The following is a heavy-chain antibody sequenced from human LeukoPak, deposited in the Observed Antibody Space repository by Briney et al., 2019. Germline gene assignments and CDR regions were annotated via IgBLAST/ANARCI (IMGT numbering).Heavy chain of an antibody. CDR3: ARGKRGYSGHYYFDY. CDR2: VYYSGST. Sequence: SETLSLTCTVSGGSISSSSYYWGWIRQPPGKGLEWIGTVYYSGSTYYNPSLRSRVTISVDTSKNQFSLKVSSVTAADTAVYYCARGKRGYSGHYYFDYWGQGTLVTVSS. J-gene: IGHJ4*02. D-gene: IGHD5-12*01. CDR1: GGSISSSSYY. V-gene: IGHV4-39*07.